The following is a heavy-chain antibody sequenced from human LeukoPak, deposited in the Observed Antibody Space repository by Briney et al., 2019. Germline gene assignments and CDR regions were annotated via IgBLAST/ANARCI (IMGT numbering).Heavy chain of an antibody. D-gene: IGHD3-10*01. CDR3: AAQYGAGSLFYFYAMDV. CDR2: ISATGATI. V-gene: IGHV3-48*03. J-gene: IGHJ6*02. Sequence: GGSLTLSCGVSGFSFSRHDMNWVRQAPGKGLEWVAHISATGATIYYADFVGGRFTISKDYANSSLYLRMNSLRAEDSAVYYCAAQYGAGSLFYFYAMDVWGQGTTVTVSS. CDR1: GFSFSRHD.